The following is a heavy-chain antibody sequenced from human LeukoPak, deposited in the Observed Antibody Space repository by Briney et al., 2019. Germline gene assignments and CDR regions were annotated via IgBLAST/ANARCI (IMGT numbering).Heavy chain of an antibody. CDR3: ARGVPTGIDYFDY. Sequence: GGSLRLACTASGLTFRSYWMTWVRQAPGKGLEWVANIKQDGSEKYYVDSVKGRFTVSRDNAKNSLYLQMNSLRAEDTAVYYCARGVPTGIDYFDYWGQGTLVTVSS. CDR2: IKQDGSEK. V-gene: IGHV3-7*01. D-gene: IGHD1-1*01. CDR1: GLTFRSYW. J-gene: IGHJ4*02.